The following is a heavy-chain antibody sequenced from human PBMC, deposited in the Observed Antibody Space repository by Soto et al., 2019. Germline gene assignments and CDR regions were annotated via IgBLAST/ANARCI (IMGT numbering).Heavy chain of an antibody. V-gene: IGHV1-18*01. D-gene: IGHD5-12*01. CDR1: GYTFTSYG. CDR3: ARDQGYSGFDWIDYYYYYFMDV. CDR2: ISAYNGNT. Sequence: ASVKVSCKASGYTFTSYGISWVRQAPGQGLEWMGWISAYNGNTNYARKLQGRVTMTTDTSTSTAYMELRSLRSDDTAVYYCARDQGYSGFDWIDYYYYYFMDVWGKGTTVTGSS. J-gene: IGHJ6*03.